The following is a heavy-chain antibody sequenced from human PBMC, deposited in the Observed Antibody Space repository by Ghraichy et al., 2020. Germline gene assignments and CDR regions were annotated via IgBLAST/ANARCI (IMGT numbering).Heavy chain of an antibody. CDR1: GYSISSGYY. Sequence: SETLSLTCAVSGYSISSGYYWGWIRQPPGKGLEWIGSIFHTGSTYYNPSLKRRVTILVDTSKNQFSLRLTSVTAADTAVYYCAGYSYGYWFDPWGQGTLVTVSS. CDR2: IFHTGST. D-gene: IGHD5-18*01. V-gene: IGHV4-38-2*01. J-gene: IGHJ5*02. CDR3: AGYSYGYWFDP.